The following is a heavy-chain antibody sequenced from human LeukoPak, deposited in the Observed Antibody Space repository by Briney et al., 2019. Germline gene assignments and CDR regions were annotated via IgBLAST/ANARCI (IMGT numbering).Heavy chain of an antibody. Sequence: PGGSLRLSCAASGFTVTTESMAWVRQAPGRGLEWVSVFYSPGSTYYADSVHGRFTISRDNSLNTLFLQMNSLRVEDTAVYYCASARESCIGSTCYEYFHHWGQGTPLTVSS. V-gene: IGHV3-53*01. D-gene: IGHD2-2*01. CDR1: GFTVTTES. CDR2: FYSPGST. J-gene: IGHJ1*01. CDR3: ASARESCIGSTCYEYFHH.